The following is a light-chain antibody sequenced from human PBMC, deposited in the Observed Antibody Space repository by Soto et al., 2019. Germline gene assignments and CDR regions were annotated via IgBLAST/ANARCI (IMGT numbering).Light chain of an antibody. Sequence: IQMTQSPSSPSASLGDRVTITCRASQNIDNYLNWYQHKPGKAPKLLINATSTLQSGVSSRFSGSGSGTEFTLTISSLQPEDFATYFCQESYTGPAVSFGGGTKVDIK. V-gene: IGKV1-39*01. J-gene: IGKJ4*01. CDR3: QESYTGPAVS. CDR1: QNIDNY. CDR2: ATS.